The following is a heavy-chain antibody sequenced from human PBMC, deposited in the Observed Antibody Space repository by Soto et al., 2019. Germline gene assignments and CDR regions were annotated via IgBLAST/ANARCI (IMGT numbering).Heavy chain of an antibody. Sequence: SVKVSCKASGGTFSSYAISWVRQDPGQGLEWMGGIIPIFGTANYAQKFQGRVTITADESTSTAYMELSSLRSEDTAVYYCARVYSRLWFGDTRGAFDIWGQGTMVTVSS. CDR1: GGTFSSYA. D-gene: IGHD3-10*01. CDR2: IIPIFGTA. CDR3: ARVYSRLWFGDTRGAFDI. J-gene: IGHJ3*02. V-gene: IGHV1-69*13.